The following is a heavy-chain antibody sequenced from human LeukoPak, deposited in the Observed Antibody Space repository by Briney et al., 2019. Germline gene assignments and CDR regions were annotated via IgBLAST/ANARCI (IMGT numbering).Heavy chain of an antibody. J-gene: IGHJ4*02. CDR2: ISRDGSDE. Sequence: GGSLRLSCEASGFIFSIYAMHWVRQTPGKGLEWVAEISRDGSDELYADSVKGRITISRDNSKKTLYLQINSLRLEDTAVYYCARGGPVFDYWGQGTLVTVSS. D-gene: IGHD2-15*01. V-gene: IGHV3-30*03. CDR3: ARGGPVFDY. CDR1: GFIFSIYA.